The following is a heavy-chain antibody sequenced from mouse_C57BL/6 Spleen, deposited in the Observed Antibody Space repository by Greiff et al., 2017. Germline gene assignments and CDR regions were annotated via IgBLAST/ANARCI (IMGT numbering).Heavy chain of an antibody. CDR1: GYTFTDYE. J-gene: IGHJ3*01. D-gene: IGHD2-2*01. V-gene: IGHV1-15*01. CDR2: IDPETGGT. CDR3: TGYFAY. Sequence: QVQLKESGAELVRPGASVTLSCKASGYTFTDYEMHWVKQTPVHGLEWIGAIDPETGGTAYNQKFKGKAILTADTSSSTACMELRSLTSEESAVYYCTGYFAYWGEGTLVTVSA.